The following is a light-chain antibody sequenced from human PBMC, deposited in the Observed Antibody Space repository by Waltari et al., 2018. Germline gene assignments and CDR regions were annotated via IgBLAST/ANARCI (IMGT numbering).Light chain of an antibody. J-gene: IGLJ1*01. V-gene: IGLV2-8*01. Sequence: QSALTQPPSASGSPGQSVTIPCTGTSSDVGGYNSVSWYQQHPGKVPKLIIYEVNKRPSGVPDRFSGTKSGNTASLTVSGLQAEDESDYYCFSYAGSDTFVFGSGTRITVL. CDR2: EVN. CDR1: SSDVGGYNS. CDR3: FSYAGSDTFV.